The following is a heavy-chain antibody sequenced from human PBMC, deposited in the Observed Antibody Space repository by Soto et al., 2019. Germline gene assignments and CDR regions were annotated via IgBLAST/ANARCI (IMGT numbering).Heavy chain of an antibody. CDR3: AQRLRSYGLGTERGNSFDP. Sequence: QVTLKESGPTLVRPTQTLTLTCTFSGLPLTTTGVGVGWLRQPPGKAPEWLALIYWDGDKRHSPPLQNRLTITRDTSKNQVTLTMTNMDPVDTATYYCAQRLRSYGLGTERGNSFDPWGQGMLVTVSS. CDR1: GLPLTTTGVG. D-gene: IGHD3-10*01. J-gene: IGHJ5*02. CDR2: IYWDGDK. V-gene: IGHV2-5*02.